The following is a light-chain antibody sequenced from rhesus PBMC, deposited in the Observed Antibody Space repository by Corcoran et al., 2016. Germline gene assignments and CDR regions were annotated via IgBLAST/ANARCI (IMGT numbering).Light chain of an antibody. CDR2: AAS. J-gene: IGKJ4*01. Sequence: DIQMTQSPSSLSASVGDTVTITCRASQGISSYLNWFQQKPGTAPKFLIYAASSLDSGVPSRFSGSGSGTEFTLTSSSLQPEDFAAYYCLQHNSYPLTFGGGTKVEIK. CDR3: LQHNSYPLT. CDR1: QGISSY. V-gene: IGKV1-28*01.